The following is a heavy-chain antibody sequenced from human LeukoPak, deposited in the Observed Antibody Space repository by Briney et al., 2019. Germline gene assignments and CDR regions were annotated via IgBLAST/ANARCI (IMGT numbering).Heavy chain of an antibody. CDR1: GDSVSSNSGS. D-gene: IGHD3-10*01. CDR3: ARDRDYYGSGPLDY. Sequence: SQTLSLTCAISGDSVSSNSGSWNWISQSPSRGLEWLGRTYYRSKWYNDYAVSVKSRITINPDTSKNQFSLQLNSVTPEDTAVYYCARDRDYYGSGPLDYWGQGTLVTVSS. J-gene: IGHJ4*02. V-gene: IGHV6-1*01. CDR2: TYYRSKWYN.